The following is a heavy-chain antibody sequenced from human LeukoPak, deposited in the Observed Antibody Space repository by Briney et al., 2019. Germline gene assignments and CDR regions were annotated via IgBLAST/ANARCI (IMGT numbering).Heavy chain of an antibody. CDR1: GFTFSSYV. CDR3: ARGARKENDYGGFFDY. V-gene: IGHV3-30*04. D-gene: IGHD4-23*01. J-gene: IGHJ4*02. CDR2: ISYDGSNK. Sequence: GGSLRLSCAASGFTFSSYVMHWVRQTPGKGLEWVAIISYDGSNKYSADSVRGRFTISRDNTRNTLYLQMNSLRTEDTAVYYCARGARKENDYGGFFDYWGQGTLVTVSS.